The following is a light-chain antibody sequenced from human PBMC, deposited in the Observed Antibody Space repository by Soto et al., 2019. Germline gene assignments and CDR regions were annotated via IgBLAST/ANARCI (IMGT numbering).Light chain of an antibody. V-gene: IGKV1-39*01. CDR1: QSIGTF. J-gene: IGKJ1*01. CDR2: GAT. CDR3: QQTYSLPKRT. Sequence: DIQMTQSPSSLSVSVGDRVTITCRGSQSIGTFLNWYQQKPGKAPKVLIYGATNLQSGVPSRFSGSGSGTDFTLTISSLQPEDFATYYCQQTYSLPKRTFGQGTKVEIK.